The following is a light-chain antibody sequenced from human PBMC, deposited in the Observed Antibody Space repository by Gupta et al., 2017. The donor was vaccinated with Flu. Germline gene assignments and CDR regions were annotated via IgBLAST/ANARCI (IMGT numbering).Light chain of an antibody. V-gene: IGKV1-5*03. J-gene: IGKJ1*01. Sequence: PSTLSASGGDRVTITCRASQSISTWLAWYQQKPGKVPRLLIYQASCLESAVPARFSGSGSGTEFTLTISSLQPDDFATYYCQQDKSFSETFGQGTKVEIK. CDR3: QQDKSFSET. CDR1: QSISTW. CDR2: QAS.